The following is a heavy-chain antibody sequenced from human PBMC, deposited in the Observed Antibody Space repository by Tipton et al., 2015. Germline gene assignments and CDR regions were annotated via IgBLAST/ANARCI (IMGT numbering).Heavy chain of an antibody. Sequence: TLSLTCSVSGGSIRTYYWSWIWQSPGKGLEWIGYIDGSGSTSYNPALKSRLTMSVDTSKKEFSLMLSSVTAADTAVYYCARAGMAHFDYWGQGTLVTVSS. CDR1: GGSIRTYY. J-gene: IGHJ4*02. D-gene: IGHD5-24*01. CDR2: IDGSGST. V-gene: IGHV4-59*01. CDR3: ARAGMAHFDY.